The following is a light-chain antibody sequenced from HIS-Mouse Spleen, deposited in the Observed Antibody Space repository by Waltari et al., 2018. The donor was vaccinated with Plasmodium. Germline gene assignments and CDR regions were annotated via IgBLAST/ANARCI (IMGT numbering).Light chain of an antibody. Sequence: QSALTQPASVSGSPGQSIPISCPGTSSDVRGYNLVSWYQQHPGKAPKLMINEGSKRPSGVSKPFSGSKSGNTSSLTIAGLQAEDESDYYCCSYAGSSTLVFGTGTKVTVL. V-gene: IGLV2-23*01. CDR1: SSDVRGYNL. CDR3: CSYAGSSTLV. J-gene: IGLJ1*01. CDR2: EGS.